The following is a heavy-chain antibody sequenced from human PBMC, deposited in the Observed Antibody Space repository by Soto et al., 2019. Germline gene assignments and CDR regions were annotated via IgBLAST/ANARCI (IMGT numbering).Heavy chain of an antibody. CDR3: ARDNDHYDILTGYAWFDP. V-gene: IGHV3-30-3*01. Sequence: GGSLRLSCAASGFTFSSYAMHWVRQAPGKGLEWVAVISYDGSNKYYADSVKGRFTISRDNSKNTLYLQMNSLRAEDTAVYYCARDNDHYDILTGYAWFDPWGQGTLVTVSS. J-gene: IGHJ5*02. CDR1: GFTFSSYA. D-gene: IGHD3-9*01. CDR2: ISYDGSNK.